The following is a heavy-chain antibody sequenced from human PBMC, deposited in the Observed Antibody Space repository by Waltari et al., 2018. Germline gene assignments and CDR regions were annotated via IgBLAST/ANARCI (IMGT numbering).Heavy chain of an antibody. CDR2: TYFRSKWSD. CDR3: ARGVVANTYYFDY. Sequence: QVLLQQSGPGLVRPSQTLSLTIAISGDSVSSYSALWNWVRQSTSRGLEWLGRTYFRSKWSDDYAVSVRGRITINPDTSKNQFSLHLNSVTPEDTAVYYCARGVVANTYYFDYWGQGILVTVSS. D-gene: IGHD2-15*01. CDR1: GDSVSSYSAL. V-gene: IGHV6-1*01. J-gene: IGHJ4*02.